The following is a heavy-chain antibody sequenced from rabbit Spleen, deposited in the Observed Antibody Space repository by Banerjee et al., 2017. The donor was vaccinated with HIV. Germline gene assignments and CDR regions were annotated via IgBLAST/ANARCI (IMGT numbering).Heavy chain of an antibody. D-gene: IGHD8-1*01. CDR1: GFTLSSYYM. CDR3: ARDGAGGSYFAL. CDR2: INAATAKA. V-gene: IGHV1S45*01. Sequence: QEQLKESGGGLVQPGGSLKLSCTASGFTLSSYYMNWVRQAPGKGLEWIACINAATAKAVYASWAKGRFTISKTSSTTVTLQMTSLTAADTATYFCARDGAGGSYFALWGPGTLVTVS. J-gene: IGHJ4*01.